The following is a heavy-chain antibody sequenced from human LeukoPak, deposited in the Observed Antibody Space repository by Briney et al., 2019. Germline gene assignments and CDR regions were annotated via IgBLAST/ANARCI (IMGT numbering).Heavy chain of an antibody. V-gene: IGHV3-11*01. Sequence: GGSLRLSCAASGFTFSDYYMSWIRQAPGKGLEWVSYISGSGSTIYYADSVKGRLTISRDNAKNSLYLQMNSLRAEDTAVYYCARDGLVIGSSWEGYYGMDVWGQGTTVTVSS. CDR1: GFTFSDYY. CDR2: ISGSGSTI. D-gene: IGHD3/OR15-3a*01. CDR3: ARDGLVIGSSWEGYYGMDV. J-gene: IGHJ6*02.